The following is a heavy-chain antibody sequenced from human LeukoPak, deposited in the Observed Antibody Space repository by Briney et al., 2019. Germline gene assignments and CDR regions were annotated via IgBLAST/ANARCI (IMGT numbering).Heavy chain of an antibody. CDR2: IYYSGST. Sequence: SETLSLTCTVSGGSISSSSYYWGWIRQPPGKGLEWIGSIYYSGSTYYYPSLKSRVTISVDTSKNQFSLKLSSVTTADTAVYYCARHATVIIDYWGQGTLVTVSS. J-gene: IGHJ4*02. V-gene: IGHV4-39*01. CDR1: GGSISSSSYY. CDR3: ARHATVIIDY. D-gene: IGHD4-17*01.